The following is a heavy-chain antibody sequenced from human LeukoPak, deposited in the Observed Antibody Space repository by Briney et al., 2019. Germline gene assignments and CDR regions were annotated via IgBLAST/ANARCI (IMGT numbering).Heavy chain of an antibody. CDR3: AKLVVPAAIDY. J-gene: IGHJ4*02. D-gene: IGHD2-2*01. Sequence: GGSLRLSCVGSGLSLSKSHMHWVRQAPGKGLEWVAVISYDGSNKYYADSVKGRFTISRDNSKNTLYLQMNSLRAEDTAVYYCAKLVVPAAIDYWGQGTLVTVSS. CDR2: ISYDGSNK. V-gene: IGHV3-30*18. CDR1: GLSLSKSH.